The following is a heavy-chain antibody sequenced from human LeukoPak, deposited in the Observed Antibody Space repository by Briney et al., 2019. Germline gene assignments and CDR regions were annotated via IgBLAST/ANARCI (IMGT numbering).Heavy chain of an antibody. D-gene: IGHD6-13*01. J-gene: IGHJ5*02. V-gene: IGHV4-4*07. CDR1: GGSISSYY. CDR3: ARLAAAGTENWFDP. Sequence: SETLSLTCTVSGGSISSYYWSWIRQPAGKGLEWIGRIYTSGGTNYNPSLKSRVTMSVDTSKNQFSLKLSSVTAADTAVYYCARLAAAGTENWFDPWGQGTLVTVSS. CDR2: IYTSGGT.